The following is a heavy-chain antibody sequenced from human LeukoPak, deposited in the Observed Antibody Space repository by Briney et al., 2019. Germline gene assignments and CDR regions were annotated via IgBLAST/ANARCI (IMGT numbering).Heavy chain of an antibody. CDR3: ASHRASDAFDI. CDR2: IYYSGST. Sequence: SETLSLTCTVSGGSISSYYWSWIRQPPGKGLEWIGYIYYSGSTNYNPSLKSRVTISVDTSKNQFSLKLSSVTAADTAVYYCASHRASDAFDIWGQGTMVTVSS. V-gene: IGHV4-59*01. CDR1: GGSISSYY. J-gene: IGHJ3*02. D-gene: IGHD1-14*01.